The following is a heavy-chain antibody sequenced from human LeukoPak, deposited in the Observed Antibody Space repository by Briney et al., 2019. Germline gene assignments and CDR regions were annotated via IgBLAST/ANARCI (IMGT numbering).Heavy chain of an antibody. Sequence: GGSLRLSCAASGLTFSSYVMHWVRQTPGKGLEWVAILSSDGVDKRYADSVQGRFTVSRDNFKNTLYLQMNSLRTEDTAVSYCARDPGTIFDVLNYHFDNWGQGTLVTVSS. J-gene: IGHJ4*02. CDR1: GLTFSSYV. D-gene: IGHD3-3*01. CDR2: LSSDGVDK. CDR3: ARDPGTIFDVLNYHFDN. V-gene: IGHV3-30-3*01.